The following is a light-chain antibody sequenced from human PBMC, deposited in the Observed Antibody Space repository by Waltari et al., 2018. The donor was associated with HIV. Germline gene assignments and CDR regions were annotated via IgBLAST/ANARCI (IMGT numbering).Light chain of an antibody. CDR1: NIGGKL. V-gene: IGLV3-21*04. CDR3: QVWVDSRDVAVI. J-gene: IGLJ2*01. Sequence: SYALTQPPSVSVAPGKTARITCGGDNIGGKLVHWYQQKPDQAPVLVICDDSDRPSGIPERFSGSNSGNTATLTISRVEGGDEADYYCQVWVDSRDVAVIFGGGTKLTVL. CDR2: DDS.